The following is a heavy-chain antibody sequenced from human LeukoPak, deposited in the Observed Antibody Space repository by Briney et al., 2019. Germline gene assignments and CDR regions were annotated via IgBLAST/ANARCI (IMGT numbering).Heavy chain of an antibody. J-gene: IGHJ4*02. D-gene: IGHD4-23*01. V-gene: IGHV3-15*01. CDR1: GFTFSSHE. Sequence: KTGGSLRLSCVGSGFTFSSHEMNWVRQAPGKGLEWVGHIKRKTDGGTTDYAAPVKGRFTISRDDSKNTLYMQMNSLKTEDTAVYYCTARDYGGNQLFDCWGQGTLVTVSS. CDR3: TARDYGGNQLFDC. CDR2: IKRKTDGGTT.